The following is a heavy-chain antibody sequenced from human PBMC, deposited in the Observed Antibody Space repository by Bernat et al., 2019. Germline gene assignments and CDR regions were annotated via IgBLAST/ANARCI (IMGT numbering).Heavy chain of an antibody. CDR3: AREGYSSSWEGVEYFQH. V-gene: IGHV3-20*04. D-gene: IGHD6-13*01. Sequence: EVHLLESGGGLVQPGGSLRLSCAASGFIFDDYGMSWVRQAPGKGLEWVSGINWNGGSTGYADSVKGRFTISRDNAKNSLDLQMNSLRAEDTAVYYCAREGYSSSWEGVEYFQHWGQGTLVTVSS. CDR1: GFIFDDYG. J-gene: IGHJ1*01. CDR2: INWNGGST.